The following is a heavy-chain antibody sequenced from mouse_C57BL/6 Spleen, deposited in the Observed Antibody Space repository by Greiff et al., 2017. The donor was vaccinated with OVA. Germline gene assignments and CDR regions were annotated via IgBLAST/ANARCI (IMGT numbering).Heavy chain of an antibody. CDR2: IDPSDSYT. Sequence: QVQLQQPGAELVRPGTSVKLSCKASGYTFTSYWMHWVKQRPGQGLEWIGVIDPSDSYTNYNQKFKGKATLTVDTSSSTAYMQLSSLTSEDSAVYYCARGGTAQATGFDYWGQGTTLTVSS. J-gene: IGHJ2*01. D-gene: IGHD3-2*02. CDR3: ARGGTAQATGFDY. CDR1: GYTFTSYW. V-gene: IGHV1-59*01.